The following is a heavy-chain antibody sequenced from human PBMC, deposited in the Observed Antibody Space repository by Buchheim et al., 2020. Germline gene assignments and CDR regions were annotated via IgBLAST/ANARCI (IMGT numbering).Heavy chain of an antibody. CDR1: GFTFGDYW. Sequence: EVQLVESGGGLVQSGGSLTLSCAASGFTFGDYWMMWVRQPPGRGLEWVANIQHEGSEKYFVDSVKGRFTISRDNAKDSLYLQMNSLRAEDTAVYSCARERHRRGWVGPFDYWGQGIL. CDR2: IQHEGSEK. CDR3: ARERHRRGWVGPFDY. V-gene: IGHV3-7*04. D-gene: IGHD1-26*01. J-gene: IGHJ4*02.